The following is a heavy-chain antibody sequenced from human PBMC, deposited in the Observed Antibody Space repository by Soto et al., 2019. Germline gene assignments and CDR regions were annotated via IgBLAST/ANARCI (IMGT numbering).Heavy chain of an antibody. Sequence: SETLSVTCAVYGGFVSSGSYYWSWIRQPPGKGLEWIGEMSHSGGTHFNPSLKSRVTISVDTSKNQFSLKMSSVTAADTALYYCARVERGTATTVVDAFDIWGPGTMVTVSS. CDR1: GGFVSSGSYY. D-gene: IGHD1-1*01. CDR3: ARVERGTATTVVDAFDI. V-gene: IGHV4-61*01. J-gene: IGHJ3*02. CDR2: MSHSGGT.